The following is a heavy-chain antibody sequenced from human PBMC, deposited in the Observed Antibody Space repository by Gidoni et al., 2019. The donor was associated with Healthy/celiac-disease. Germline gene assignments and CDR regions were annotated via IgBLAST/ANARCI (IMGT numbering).Heavy chain of an antibody. CDR3: ARCMGITIFCGLGY. D-gene: IGHD3-9*01. J-gene: IGHJ4*02. CDR1: GFTFSSYS. Sequence: EVQLVESGGGLVKPGGSLRLSCAASGFTFSSYSMNWVRQAPGKGLEWVSYISSSSSYIYYADSVKGRFTISRDNAKNSLYLQMNSLRAEDTAVYYCARCMGITIFCGLGYWGQGTLVTVSS. CDR2: ISSSSSYI. V-gene: IGHV3-21*01.